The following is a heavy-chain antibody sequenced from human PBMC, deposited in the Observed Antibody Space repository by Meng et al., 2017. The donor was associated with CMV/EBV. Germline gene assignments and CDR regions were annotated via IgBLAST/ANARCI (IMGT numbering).Heavy chain of an antibody. CDR3: ARDLGIVVVPADYYYGMDV. Sequence: ASVKVSCKASGYTFIGYYMHWVRQAPGQGLEWMGWINPNSGGTNYAQKFQGRVTMTRDTSISTAYMELSRLRSDDTAVYYCARDLGIVVVPADYYYGMDVWGQGTTVTVSS. CDR1: GYTFIGYY. J-gene: IGHJ6*02. CDR2: INPNSGGT. V-gene: IGHV1-2*02. D-gene: IGHD2-2*01.